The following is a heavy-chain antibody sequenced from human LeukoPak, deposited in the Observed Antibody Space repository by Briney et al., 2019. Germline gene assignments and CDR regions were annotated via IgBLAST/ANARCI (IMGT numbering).Heavy chain of an antibody. CDR1: GYTLSTYG. CDR2: INTNTGNP. Sequence: ASVKVSCKASGYTLSTYGFNWVRQAPGQGPEWMGWINTNTGNPTYAQDFIGRFVFSLDTSVTTAYLQINNLKTDDTAVYYCARARIGVAGDSLSWFDSWGQGTLVTVSS. J-gene: IGHJ5*01. D-gene: IGHD6-13*01. CDR3: ARARIGVAGDSLSWFDS. V-gene: IGHV7-4-1*02.